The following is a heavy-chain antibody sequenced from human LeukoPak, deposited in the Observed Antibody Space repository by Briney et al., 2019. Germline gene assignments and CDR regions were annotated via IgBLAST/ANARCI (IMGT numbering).Heavy chain of an antibody. V-gene: IGHV3-23*01. CDR3: AKGEGYYDSSGYYHY. CDR2: ISGSGGST. D-gene: IGHD3-22*01. J-gene: IGHJ4*02. CDR1: GFTFSSYA. Sequence: GGSLRLSCAASGFTFSSYAMSWVRQAPGKGLKGVSAISGSGGSTYYADSVKGRFTISRDNSKNTLYLQMNSLRAEDTAVYYCAKGEGYYDSSGYYHYWGQGTLVTVSS.